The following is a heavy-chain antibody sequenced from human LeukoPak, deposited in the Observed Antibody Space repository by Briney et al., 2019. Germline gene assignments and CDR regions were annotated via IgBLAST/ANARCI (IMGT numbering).Heavy chain of an antibody. CDR3: AKDGSGRGFDY. Sequence: PGGSLRLSCAASGFTFDDYAMHWVRQAPGKGLEWVSGISWNSGSIDYADSVKGRFTISRDNAKNSLYLQMNSLRAEDMALYYCAKDGSGRGFDYWGQGTLVTVSS. CDR1: GFTFDDYA. V-gene: IGHV3-9*03. J-gene: IGHJ4*02. D-gene: IGHD6-19*01. CDR2: ISWNSGSI.